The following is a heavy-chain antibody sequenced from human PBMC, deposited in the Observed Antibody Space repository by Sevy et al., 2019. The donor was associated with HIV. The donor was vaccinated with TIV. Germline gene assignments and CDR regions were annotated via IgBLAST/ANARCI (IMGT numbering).Heavy chain of an antibody. CDR2: ISAYNGNT. J-gene: IGHJ6*02. V-gene: IGHV1-18*01. Sequence: ASVKVSCKASGYTFTSYGISWVRQAPGQGLEWMGWISAYNGNTNYAQKLQGRVTMTTDTSTSTAYMELRSLRSDDTAVYYCARDDCSSTSCQPYYYYGMDVWGQWTTVTVSS. CDR1: GYTFTSYG. D-gene: IGHD2-2*01. CDR3: ARDDCSSTSCQPYYYYGMDV.